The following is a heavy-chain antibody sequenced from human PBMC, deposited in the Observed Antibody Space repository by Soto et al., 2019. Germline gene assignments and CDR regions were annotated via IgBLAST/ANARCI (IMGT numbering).Heavy chain of an antibody. CDR3: ARGVAAGVDS. J-gene: IGHJ5*01. CDR2: MSPDSGKT. Sequence: QVQLVQSGAEVKEPGASVKVSCKASGYTFTSYDINWVRQATGQGLEWMGYMSPDSGKTRFAQKFEGRVTMTRDTSIHTAYMQLSALTSEDTAVYYCARGVAAGVDSWGQGSLVTVSS. D-gene: IGHD3-10*01. V-gene: IGHV1-8*02. CDR1: GYTFTSYD.